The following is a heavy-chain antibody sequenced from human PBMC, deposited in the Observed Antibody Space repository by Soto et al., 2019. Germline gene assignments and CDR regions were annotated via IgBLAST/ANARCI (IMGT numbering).Heavy chain of an antibody. CDR1: GFTFSGYG. J-gene: IGHJ4*02. D-gene: IGHD4-17*01. CDR2: ISYDGSNK. Sequence: GGSLRLSCAASGFTFSGYGMHWVRQAPGKGLEWVAVISYDGSNKYYADSVKGRFTISRDNAKNTLYLQMNSLRAEDTAVYYCARGTQTTVTTRLFDCWGQGTLVTVSS. V-gene: IGHV3-30*03. CDR3: ARGTQTTVTTRLFDC.